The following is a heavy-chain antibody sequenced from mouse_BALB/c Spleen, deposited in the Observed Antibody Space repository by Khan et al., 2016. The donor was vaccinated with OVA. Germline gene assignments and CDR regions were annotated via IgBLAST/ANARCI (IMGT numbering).Heavy chain of an antibody. V-gene: IGHV1-7*01. Sequence: VQLQQPGAELAKPGASVKMSCKASGYTFINYWILWVKQRPGQGLEWIGYINPSTGYTEFNQNFKDKATLTADKSSSTAYMQLSSLTSEDSAVYYCARRGRGWDFDYWGQGTTLTVSS. CDR3: ARRGRGWDFDY. CDR2: INPSTGYT. D-gene: IGHD1-1*02. J-gene: IGHJ2*01. CDR1: GYTFINYW.